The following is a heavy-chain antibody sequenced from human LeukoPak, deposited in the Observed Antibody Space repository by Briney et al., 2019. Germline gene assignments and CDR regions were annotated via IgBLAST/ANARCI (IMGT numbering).Heavy chain of an antibody. CDR2: IKQDGSEK. CDR3: ARNVYRTFDS. V-gene: IGHV3-7*01. D-gene: IGHD1-14*01. CDR1: GFTFSRYW. Sequence: PGGSLRLSCVASGFTFSRYWMSWVRQAPGKGLEWVANIKQDGSEKYYVDSVKDRFTISRDNAKNSLYLQMNSLRVEDTAVYYCARNVYRTFDSWDQGTLVTVSS. J-gene: IGHJ4*02.